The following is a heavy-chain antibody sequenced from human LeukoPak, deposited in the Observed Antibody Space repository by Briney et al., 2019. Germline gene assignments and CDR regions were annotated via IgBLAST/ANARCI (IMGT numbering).Heavy chain of an antibody. J-gene: IGHJ4*02. CDR1: GFTFSSYW. CDR2: IKQDGSEK. D-gene: IGHD2-8*01. CDR3: TSSNGALDY. V-gene: IGHV3-7*01. Sequence: GGSLRLSCAASGFTFSSYWMSWVRQAPGKGLEWVANIKQDGSEKYYVDSVKGRFTISRDNAKNSLYLQMNSLRADDTAVYYCTSSNGALDYWGQGTLVTVSS.